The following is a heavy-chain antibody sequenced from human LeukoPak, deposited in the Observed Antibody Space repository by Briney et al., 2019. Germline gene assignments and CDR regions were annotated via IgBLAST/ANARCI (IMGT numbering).Heavy chain of an antibody. CDR1: GFIFSTYG. Sequence: PGRSLRLSCEVSGFIFSTYGMHCVRQAPAKGLEWVVDIWFDGSNKHYADPVKGRFTISRDNSKNTMHLQMDSLIAQDTAVYYCARVVSYYGSSYRLLNLWGRGTLVTVSS. CDR2: IWFDGSNK. CDR3: ARVVSYYGSSYRLLNL. J-gene: IGHJ2*01. D-gene: IGHD3-10*01. V-gene: IGHV3-33*01.